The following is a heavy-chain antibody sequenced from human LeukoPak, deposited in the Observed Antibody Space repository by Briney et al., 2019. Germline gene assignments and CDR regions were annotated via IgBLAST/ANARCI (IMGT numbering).Heavy chain of an antibody. Sequence: GSLRLSCAASGFTFSSYAMSWVRQAPGKGLEWVSAISGSGGSTYYADSVKGRFTISRDNSKNTLYLQMNSLRAEDTAVYYCANVYRNWGWFDPWGQGTLVTVSS. CDR1: GFTFSSYA. CDR3: ANVYRNWGWFDP. V-gene: IGHV3-23*01. D-gene: IGHD7-27*01. CDR2: ISGSGGST. J-gene: IGHJ5*02.